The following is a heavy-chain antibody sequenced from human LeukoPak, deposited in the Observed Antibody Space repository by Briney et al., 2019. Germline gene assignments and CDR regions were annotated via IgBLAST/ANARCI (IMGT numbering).Heavy chain of an antibody. CDR1: EFTFSNYA. J-gene: IGHJ4*02. CDR2: ISYDGSNK. D-gene: IGHD6-19*01. V-gene: IGHV3-30*04. Sequence: GRSLRLSCAASEFTFSNYAMHWVRQAPGKGLEWVAVISYDGSNKYYADSVKGRFTISRDNSKNTLYLQMNSLRAEDTAVYYCARAQYSSGIFDYWGQGTLVTVSS. CDR3: ARAQYSSGIFDY.